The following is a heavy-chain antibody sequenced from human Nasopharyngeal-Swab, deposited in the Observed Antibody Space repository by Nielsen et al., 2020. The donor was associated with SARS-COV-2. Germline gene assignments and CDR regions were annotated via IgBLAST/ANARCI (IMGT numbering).Heavy chain of an antibody. CDR3: TVDYTPYGMDV. Sequence: WIRQPPGKGLEWVGRIKSKTDGGTTDYAAPVKGRFTISRDDSKNTLYLQMNSLKTKDTAVYYCTVDYTPYGMDVWGQGTTVTVSS. J-gene: IGHJ6*02. V-gene: IGHV3-15*01. CDR2: IKSKTDGGTT. D-gene: IGHD4-11*01.